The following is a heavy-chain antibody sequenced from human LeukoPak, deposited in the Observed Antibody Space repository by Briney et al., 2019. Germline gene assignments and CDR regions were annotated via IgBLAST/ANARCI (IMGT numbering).Heavy chain of an antibody. CDR2: ISAYNGNT. D-gene: IGHD2-2*01. CDR3: ARDLGVVVPAAVLDY. CDR1: GYTFTSYG. Sequence: ASVKVSCKASGYTFTSYGISWVRQAPGQGLEWMGWISAYNGNTNYAQKLQGRVTMTTDTSTSTAYMELRSLRSDDTAVYYCARDLGVVVPAAVLDYWGQGTLVTVSS. V-gene: IGHV1-18*01. J-gene: IGHJ4*02.